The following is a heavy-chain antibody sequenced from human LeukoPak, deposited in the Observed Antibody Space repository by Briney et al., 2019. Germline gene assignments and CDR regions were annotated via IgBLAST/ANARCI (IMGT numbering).Heavy chain of an antibody. CDR3: ARDPGTDSSSWLPPVR. V-gene: IGHV3-21*01. D-gene: IGHD6-13*01. J-gene: IGHJ4*02. Sequence: GGSLRLSCAASGFIFSSYWMHWVRQAPGKGLEWVSSISSSSSYIYYADSVKGRFTISRDNAKNSLYLQMNSLRAEDTAVYYCARDPGTDSSSWLPPVRWGQGTLVTVSS. CDR2: ISSSSSYI. CDR1: GFIFSSYW.